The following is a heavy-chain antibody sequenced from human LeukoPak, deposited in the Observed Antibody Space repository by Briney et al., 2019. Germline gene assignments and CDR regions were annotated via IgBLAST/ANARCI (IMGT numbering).Heavy chain of an antibody. CDR1: GGSTSSSSYY. CDR2: IYYSGST. V-gene: IGHV4-39*01. J-gene: IGHJ5*02. Sequence: SETLSLTCTVSGGSTSSSSYYWGWIRPPPGKGLEWIGSIYYSGSTYYNPSLRSRVTISVDTSKNQFSLKLSSVTAADTAVYYCPLGYCSSTSCYGGWIAPWGQGTLVTVSS. CDR3: PLGYCSSTSCYGGWIAP. D-gene: IGHD2-2*01.